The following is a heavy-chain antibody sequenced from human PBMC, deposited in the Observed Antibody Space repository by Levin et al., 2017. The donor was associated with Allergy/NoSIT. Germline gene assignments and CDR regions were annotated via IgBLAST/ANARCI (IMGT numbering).Heavy chain of an antibody. V-gene: IGHV4-39*07. CDR2: IYYSGST. CDR1: GGSISSSSYY. D-gene: IGHD3-10*01. J-gene: IGHJ6*02. CDR3: AREGTMVRGVIGGMDV. Sequence: CTVSGGSISSSSYYWGWIRQPPGKGLEWIGSIYYSGSTYYNPSLKSRVTISVDTSKNQFSLKLSSVTAADTAVYYCAREGTMVRGVIGGMDVWGQGTTVTVSS.